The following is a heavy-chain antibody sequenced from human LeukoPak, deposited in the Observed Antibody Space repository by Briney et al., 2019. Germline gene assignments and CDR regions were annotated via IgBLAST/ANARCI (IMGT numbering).Heavy chain of an antibody. D-gene: IGHD6-6*01. CDR1: GGSTNSGDYF. V-gene: IGHV4-30-4*01. Sequence: SQTLSLTCTVSGGSTNSGDYFWSWIRQPPGKGLEWIGYIYNSGTTYYNSSLKSRVTISIDTSKNQFSLKLSSVTATDTAVYYCAGALLSRPLDYWGQGTLVTVSS. CDR3: AGALLSRPLDY. CDR2: IYNSGTT. J-gene: IGHJ4*02.